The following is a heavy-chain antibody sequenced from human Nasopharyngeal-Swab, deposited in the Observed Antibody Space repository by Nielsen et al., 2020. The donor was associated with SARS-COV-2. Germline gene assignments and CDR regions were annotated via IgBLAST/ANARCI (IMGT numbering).Heavy chain of an antibody. V-gene: IGHV1-69*06. J-gene: IGHJ6*03. CDR3: AGGNYWRLYYHYYYYLDV. Sequence: WVRQAPGQGLEWMGGIIPIFETTNYAQRFEGRVTIIVDKSTSTVYMELSSLRSEDTAVYYCAGGNYWRLYYHYYYYLDVWGKGTTVTVSS. D-gene: IGHD3-22*01. CDR2: IIPIFETT.